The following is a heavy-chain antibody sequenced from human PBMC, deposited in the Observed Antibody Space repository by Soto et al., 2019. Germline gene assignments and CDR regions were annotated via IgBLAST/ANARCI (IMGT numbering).Heavy chain of an antibody. V-gene: IGHV3-7*05. CDR2: MNKDGSEI. J-gene: IGHJ1*01. CDR3: VKDVN. Sequence: VRSLRLSCAASGFTFSVSWMGWVRQAPGQGPEWVANMNKDGSEIYYGDSVKGRFTISRDNAKNSLYLQMNSLTTEDTALYYCVKDVNWGQGALVTVSS. CDR1: GFTFSVSW.